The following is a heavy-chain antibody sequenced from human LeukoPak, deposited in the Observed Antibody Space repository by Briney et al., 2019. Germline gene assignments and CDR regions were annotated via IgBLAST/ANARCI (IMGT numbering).Heavy chain of an antibody. CDR2: INHSGST. CDR1: GGSFSGYY. Sequence: SETLSLTCAVYGGSFSGYYWSWIRQPPGKGLEWIGEINHSGSTNYNPSLKSRVTISVDTSKNQFSLKLGSVTAADTAVYYCARGLTSYYYDSSGYPPGDYWGQGTLVTVSS. D-gene: IGHD3-22*01. J-gene: IGHJ4*02. V-gene: IGHV4-34*01. CDR3: ARGLTSYYYDSSGYPPGDY.